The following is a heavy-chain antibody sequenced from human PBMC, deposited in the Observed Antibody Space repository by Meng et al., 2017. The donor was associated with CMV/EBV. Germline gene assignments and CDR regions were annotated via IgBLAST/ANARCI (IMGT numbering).Heavy chain of an antibody. CDR3: ARGLAARPWDY. CDR2: INRGGTTT. J-gene: IGHJ4*02. Sequence: GGSLRLSCAASGIPFRTHWMHWVRQAPGKGLVWVSAINRGGTTTTYADSVKGRFTISRDNAKNSLYLQMNSLRAEDTAVYYCARGLAARPWDYWGQGTLVTVSS. D-gene: IGHD6-6*01. V-gene: IGHV3-74*01. CDR1: GIPFRTHW.